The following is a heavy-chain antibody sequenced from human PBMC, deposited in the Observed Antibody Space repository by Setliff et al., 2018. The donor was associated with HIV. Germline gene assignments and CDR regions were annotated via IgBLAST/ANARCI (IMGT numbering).Heavy chain of an antibody. V-gene: IGHV3-21*01. J-gene: IGHJ3*02. Sequence: GGSLRLSCAASGFTFSYYWMHWVRQAPGKGLVWVASLSAESTFIYYADSMKGRFTISRDNARNSLYLQMNSLRAEDTAMYYCTRDLDLTGGEAFDIWGQGTMVTASS. CDR2: LSAESTFI. D-gene: IGHD3-3*01. CDR1: GFTFSYYW. CDR3: TRDLDLTGGEAFDI.